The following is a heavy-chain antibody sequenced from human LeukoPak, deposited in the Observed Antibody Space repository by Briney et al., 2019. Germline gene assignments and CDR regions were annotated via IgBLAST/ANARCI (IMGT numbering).Heavy chain of an antibody. D-gene: IGHD3-10*01. CDR1: GGTFSSYA. CDR2: IIPIFGTA. CDR3: ARLSTMVRGKFDY. J-gene: IGHJ4*02. Sequence: ASVKVSCKASGGTFSSYAISWVRQAPGQGLEWMGGIIPIFGTANYAQKFQGRVTITADESTSTAYMELSSLRSEDTAVYYCARLSTMVRGKFDYWGQGTLVTVSS. V-gene: IGHV1-69*13.